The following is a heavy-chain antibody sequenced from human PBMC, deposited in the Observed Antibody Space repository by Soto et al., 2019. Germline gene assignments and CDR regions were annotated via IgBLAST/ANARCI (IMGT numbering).Heavy chain of an antibody. Sequence: EVQLVESGGGLVQPGGSLRLSCAASGFTVSSNYMSWVRQAPGKGLEWVSVIYSGGSTYYADSVKGRFTISRDNSKTTLYLRMNRLRAEDTAVYYCAREARDFWSGYSDYWGQGTLVTVSS. CDR1: GFTVSSNY. D-gene: IGHD3-3*01. CDR3: AREARDFWSGYSDY. J-gene: IGHJ4*02. V-gene: IGHV3-66*01. CDR2: IYSGGST.